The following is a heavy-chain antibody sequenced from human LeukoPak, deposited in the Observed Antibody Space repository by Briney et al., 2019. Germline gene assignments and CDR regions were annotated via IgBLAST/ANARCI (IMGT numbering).Heavy chain of an antibody. Sequence: SETLSLTCTVSGGSVSSDSYYWTWIRQPPGRGLEWIGYVYYSGRTNYNPTLKSRVTISVDTSKNQFSLRLNSVTAADTALYYCVRETATSYYDSAGYYRQTEVFDVWGQGTKVTVSS. CDR1: GGSVSSDSYY. J-gene: IGHJ3*01. D-gene: IGHD3-22*01. V-gene: IGHV4-61*01. CDR2: VYYSGRT. CDR3: VRETATSYYDSAGYYRQTEVFDV.